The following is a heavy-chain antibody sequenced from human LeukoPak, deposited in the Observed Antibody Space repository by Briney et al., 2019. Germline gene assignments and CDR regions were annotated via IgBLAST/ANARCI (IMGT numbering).Heavy chain of an antibody. V-gene: IGHV4-39*01. CDR3: ARYQGGTMFDI. J-gene: IGHJ3*02. Sequence: SETLSLTCTVSGGSISSSSYYWGWIRQPPGKGLEWIGSIDSRGSTSYNPSLKSRVTISSDTSKNLFSLKLRSLTAADTAVYYCARYQGGTMFDIWGQGTMVTVSS. CDR2: IDSRGST. CDR1: GGSISSSSYY. D-gene: IGHD3-10*01.